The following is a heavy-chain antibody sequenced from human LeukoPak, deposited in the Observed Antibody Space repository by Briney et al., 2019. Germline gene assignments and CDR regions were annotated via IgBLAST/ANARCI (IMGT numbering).Heavy chain of an antibody. CDR3: AREKLWFGEFPFDN. CDR2: ISTKNGYT. D-gene: IGHD3-10*01. Sequence: ASVKVSCKASGYTFTGYGINWVRQAPGQGLEWVGSISTKNGYTKLAQKFQGRVAMTKDTSANTIYMDLKSLTFDDTAVYYCAREKLWFGEFPFDNWGQGTLVSVSS. J-gene: IGHJ4*02. V-gene: IGHV1-18*01. CDR1: GYTFTGYG.